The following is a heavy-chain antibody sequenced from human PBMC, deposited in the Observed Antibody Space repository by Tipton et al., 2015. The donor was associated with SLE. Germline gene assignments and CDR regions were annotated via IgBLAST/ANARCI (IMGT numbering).Heavy chain of an antibody. J-gene: IGHJ3*02. V-gene: IGHV4-34*01. Sequence: TLPLTCTVSGGSISSYYWSWIRQPPGKGLEWIGEINHSGSTNYNPSLRSRVTISVDTSKNQFSLKLSSVTAADTAVYYCARGLRESSWSNDAFDIWGQGTMVTVSS. CDR2: INHSGST. D-gene: IGHD6-13*01. CDR1: GGSISSYY. CDR3: ARGLRESSWSNDAFDI.